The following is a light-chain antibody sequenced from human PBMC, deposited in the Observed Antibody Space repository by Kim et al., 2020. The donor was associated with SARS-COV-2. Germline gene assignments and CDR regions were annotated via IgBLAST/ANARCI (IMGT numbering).Light chain of an antibody. CDR3: QTWGTGIGV. CDR2: LNSDGSH. V-gene: IGLV4-69*01. Sequence: AAVKLTCTRSSGHSSYAIAWHQQQPEKGPRYLMKLNSDGSHSKGDGIPDRFSGSSSGAERYLTISSLQSDDEADYYCQTWGTGIGVFGGGTQLTVL. J-gene: IGLJ3*02. CDR1: SGHSSYA.